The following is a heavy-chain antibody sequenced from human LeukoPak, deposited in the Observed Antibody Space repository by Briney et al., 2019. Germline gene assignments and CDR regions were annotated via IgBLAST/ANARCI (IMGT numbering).Heavy chain of an antibody. CDR3: ARDLASTSNWEFDF. J-gene: IGHJ4*02. CDR2: INPNSGDT. Sequence: GASVRVSCKASGYTFAGYFIHWVRQAPGQGLEWMGRINPNSGDTEYAPKFQGRVTMTRDTSISTAYVEVRRLISDDTAVYYCARDLASTSNWEFDFWGQGTLVIASS. V-gene: IGHV1-2*06. D-gene: IGHD1-26*01. CDR1: GYTFAGYF.